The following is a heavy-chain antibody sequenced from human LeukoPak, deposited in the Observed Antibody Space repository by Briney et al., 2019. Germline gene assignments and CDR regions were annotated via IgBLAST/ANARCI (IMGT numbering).Heavy chain of an antibody. J-gene: IGHJ3*02. D-gene: IGHD7-27*01. CDR3: AREIGPNWGDAFDI. CDR1: GGSISSGSYY. CDR2: IYTSGST. Sequence: PSQTLSLTCTVSGGSISSGSYYWSWIRQPAGKGLEWIGRIYTSGSTNYNPSLKSRVTILVDTSKNQFSLKLSSVTAADTAVYYCAREIGPNWGDAFDIWGQGTMVTVSS. V-gene: IGHV4-61*02.